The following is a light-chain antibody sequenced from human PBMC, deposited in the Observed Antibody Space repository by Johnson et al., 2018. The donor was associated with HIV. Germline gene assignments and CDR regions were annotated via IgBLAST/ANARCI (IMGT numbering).Light chain of an antibody. V-gene: IGLV1-51*01. J-gene: IGLJ1*01. CDR1: SSNIGNNY. CDR2: DNN. Sequence: QSVLTQPPSVSAAPGQKVTISCSGSSSNIGNNYVSWYQQLPGTAPKLLIYDNNKRPSGIPDRFSGSKSGTSATLGITGLQTGDEAYYYCGTWDSSLSAHNYVFGTGTKVTVL. CDR3: GTWDSSLSAHNYV.